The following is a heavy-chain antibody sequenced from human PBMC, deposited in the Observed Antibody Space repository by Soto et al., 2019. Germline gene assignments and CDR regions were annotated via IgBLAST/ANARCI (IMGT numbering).Heavy chain of an antibody. D-gene: IGHD5-12*01. CDR1: GFTFSSYA. CDR3: ARDNGYSGYPGDGMDV. V-gene: IGHV3-30-3*01. Sequence: VQLVESGGGVVQPGRSLRLSCAASGFTFSSYAMHWVRQAPGKGLEWVAVISYDGSNKYYADSVKGRFTISRDNSKNTLYLQMNSLRAEDTAVYYCARDNGYSGYPGDGMDVWGQGTTVTVSS. CDR2: ISYDGSNK. J-gene: IGHJ6*02.